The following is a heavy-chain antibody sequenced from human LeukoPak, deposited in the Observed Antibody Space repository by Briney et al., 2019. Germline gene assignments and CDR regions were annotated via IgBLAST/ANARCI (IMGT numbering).Heavy chain of an antibody. V-gene: IGHV3-23*01. Sequence: GGSLRLSCAASGFTFSSYSMNWVRQAPGKGLEWVSAISGSGDTTYYADSVKGRFTISRDNSKNTLYLQMNSLRAADTAIYYCASPGIAVAVGPWGQGTLVIVSS. CDR1: GFTFSSYS. J-gene: IGHJ5*02. CDR2: ISGSGDTT. CDR3: ASPGIAVAVGP. D-gene: IGHD6-19*01.